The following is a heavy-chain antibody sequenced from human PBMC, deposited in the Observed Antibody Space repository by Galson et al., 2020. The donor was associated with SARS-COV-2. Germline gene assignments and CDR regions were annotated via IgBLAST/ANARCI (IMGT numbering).Heavy chain of an antibody. CDR2: IVVGSGNT. Sequence: SVKVSCKASGFTFTSSAVQWVRQARGQRLEWIGWIVVGSGNTKYAQKFQERVTITRDMSTSTVYMELSSLRSEGTAVYYCAASPYGYCSTTSCYAARMDVWGQGTTVTVSS. D-gene: IGHD2-2*03. V-gene: IGHV1-58*01. CDR3: AASPYGYCSTTSCYAARMDV. J-gene: IGHJ6*02. CDR1: GFTFTSSA.